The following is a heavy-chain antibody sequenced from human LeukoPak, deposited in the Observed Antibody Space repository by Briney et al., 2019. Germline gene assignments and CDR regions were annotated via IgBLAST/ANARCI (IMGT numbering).Heavy chain of an antibody. V-gene: IGHV4-31*03. Sequence: SETLSLTCTASGGSSSNGGYSWNWIRQYPGKGLEWIGYINYSGVTYYNPSLRSRVTMSVDTSKNQFSLKLSSVTAADTAVYYCAKDRPAGSSDWDHDAFDIWGQGTMVTVSS. D-gene: IGHD6-19*01. J-gene: IGHJ3*02. CDR3: AKDRPAGSSDWDHDAFDI. CDR1: GGSSSNGGYS. CDR2: INYSGVT.